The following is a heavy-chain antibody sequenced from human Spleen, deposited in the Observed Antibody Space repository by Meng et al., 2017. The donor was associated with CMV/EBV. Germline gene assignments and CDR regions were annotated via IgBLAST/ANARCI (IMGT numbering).Heavy chain of an antibody. CDR2: IHYSGNT. J-gene: IGHJ5*02. CDR3: AREEIGATRGDWFDP. V-gene: IGHV4-34*01. Sequence: ESLKISCAVYGGSFSGYYWSWIRQPPGKGLEWIGRIHYSGNTNYHFSLKSRLTISVDTSKNQVSLKLTSVTAADTAIYYCAREEIGATRGDWFDPWGQGALVTVSS. D-gene: IGHD1-26*01. CDR1: GGSFSGYY.